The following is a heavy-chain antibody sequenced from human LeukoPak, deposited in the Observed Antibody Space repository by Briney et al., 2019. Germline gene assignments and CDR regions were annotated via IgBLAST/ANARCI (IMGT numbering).Heavy chain of an antibody. Sequence: SETLSLTCSVSGVSILSYYLSWVRQPPGKGLEWIGYVYYSGTTSYNPSLMSRVTLSVDTSKCLLSLRLISVTAADTALYFCASGGPYVAFDMWGPGTPVTVSS. V-gene: IGHV4-59*01. J-gene: IGHJ3*02. CDR1: GVSILSYY. CDR3: ASGGPYVAFDM. D-gene: IGHD3-10*01. CDR2: VYYSGTT.